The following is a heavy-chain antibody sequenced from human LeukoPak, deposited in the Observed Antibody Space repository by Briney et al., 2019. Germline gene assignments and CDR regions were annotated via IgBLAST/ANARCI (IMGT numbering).Heavy chain of an antibody. CDR1: GGTFSSYA. CDR3: ATSEEQQLVLEPYWFDP. Sequence: SVTVSCTASGGTFSSYAISWVRQAPGQGLEWMGGIIPIFGTANYAQKFQGRVTITADESTSTAYMELSSLRSEDTAVYYCATSEEQQLVLEPYWFDPWGQGTLVTVSS. J-gene: IGHJ5*02. V-gene: IGHV1-69*13. D-gene: IGHD6-13*01. CDR2: IIPIFGTA.